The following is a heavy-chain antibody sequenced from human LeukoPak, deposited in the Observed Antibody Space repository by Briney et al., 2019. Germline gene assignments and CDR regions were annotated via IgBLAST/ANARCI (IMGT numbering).Heavy chain of an antibody. J-gene: IGHJ4*02. CDR1: GFTFSSCG. Sequence: GGSLTLSCAASGFTFSSCGMHWVRQAPGKGLEWVAVIWYDGSKKYYADSVKGRFTISRDDSKNTLYLQMNSLRVEDTAVYYCARSVLSPVLQDFDYWGQGTLDPVSS. V-gene: IGHV3-33*01. CDR2: IWYDGSKK. CDR3: ARSVLSPVLQDFDY. D-gene: IGHD5-24*01.